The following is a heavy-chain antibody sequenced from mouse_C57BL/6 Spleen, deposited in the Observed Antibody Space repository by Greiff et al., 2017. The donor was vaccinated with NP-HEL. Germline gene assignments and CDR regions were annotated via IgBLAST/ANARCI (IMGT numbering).Heavy chain of an antibody. CDR2: IYPGSGST. Sequence: VQLQQSGAELVKPGASVKMSCKASGYTFTSYWITWVKQRPGQGLEWIGDIYPGSGSTNYNEKFKSKATLTVDTSSSTAYMQLSSLTSEDSAVYYCARSGSRLHYYYAMDYWGQGTSVTVSS. V-gene: IGHV1-55*01. D-gene: IGHD2-13*01. CDR3: ARSGSRLHYYYAMDY. CDR1: GYTFTSYW. J-gene: IGHJ4*01.